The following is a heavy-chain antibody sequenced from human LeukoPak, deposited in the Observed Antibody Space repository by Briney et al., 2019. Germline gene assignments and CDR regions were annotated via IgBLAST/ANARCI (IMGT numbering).Heavy chain of an antibody. CDR2: MSHSGST. V-gene: IGHV4-38-2*02. Sequence: SETLSLTCSVSDYPISSGYFWGWIRQPPGKGLEWIATMSHSGSTYFNPSLKSRVIVSIDASKNQFSLNLTSVTAADTAVYYCAREHCAGGYCDFLAYWGQGTLVTVSS. J-gene: IGHJ4*02. CDR1: DYPISSGYF. CDR3: AREHCAGGYCDFLAY. D-gene: IGHD4-17*01.